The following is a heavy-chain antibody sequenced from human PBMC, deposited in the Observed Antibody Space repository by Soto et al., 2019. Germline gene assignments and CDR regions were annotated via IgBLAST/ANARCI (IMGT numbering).Heavy chain of an antibody. CDR2: IYPGDSDT. Sequence: PGESLKISCKGSGYSFTSYWIGWVRQMPGKGLEWMGIIYPGDSDTRYSPSFQGQVTISADKSISTAYLQWSSLKASDTAMYYCARLGAAAGTADAFDIWGQGTMVTV. J-gene: IGHJ3*02. CDR3: ARLGAAAGTADAFDI. CDR1: GYSFTSYW. V-gene: IGHV5-51*01. D-gene: IGHD6-13*01.